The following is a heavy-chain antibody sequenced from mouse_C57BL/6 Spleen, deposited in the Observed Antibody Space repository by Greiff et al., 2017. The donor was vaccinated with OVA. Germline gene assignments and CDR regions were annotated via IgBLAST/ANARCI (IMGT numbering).Heavy chain of an antibody. D-gene: IGHD2-4*01. CDR2: IDPSDSYT. CDR1: GYTFTSYW. J-gene: IGHJ2*01. Sequence: QVQLKQPGAELVMPGASVKLSCKASGYTFTSYWMHWVKQRPGQGLEWIGEIDPSDSYTNYNQKFKGKSTLTVDKSSSTAYMQLSSLTSEDSAVYYCARQRDYGYFDYWGQGTTLTVSS. V-gene: IGHV1-69*01. CDR3: ARQRDYGYFDY.